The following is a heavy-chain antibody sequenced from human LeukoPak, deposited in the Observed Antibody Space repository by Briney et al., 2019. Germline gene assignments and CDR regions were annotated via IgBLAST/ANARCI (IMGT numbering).Heavy chain of an antibody. Sequence: GGSLTLSCAASTFTISSNYMSWVRQAQGKGLEGVSVIYSGGSTYYAESVKGRFTISRHNSKNTLYLQMNSLGAEDTAVYYCARAPTYDILTGYYNVGAFDIWGQGTMVTVSS. V-gene: IGHV3-53*04. J-gene: IGHJ3*02. CDR1: TFTISSNY. D-gene: IGHD3-9*01. CDR3: ARAPTYDILTGYYNVGAFDI. CDR2: IYSGGST.